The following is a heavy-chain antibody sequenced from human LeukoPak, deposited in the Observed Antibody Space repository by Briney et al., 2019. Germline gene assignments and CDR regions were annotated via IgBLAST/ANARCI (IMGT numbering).Heavy chain of an antibody. V-gene: IGHV4-39*02. D-gene: IGHD5-12*01. CDR1: GGSISSSSYY. CDR3: AREYSGYDFKVGYYYYMDV. CDR2: IYYSGST. J-gene: IGHJ6*03. Sequence: SETLSLTCTVSGGSISSSSYYWGWIRQPPGRGLEWIGSIYYSGSTYYNPSLKSRVTISVDTSKNQFSLKLSSVTAADTAVYYCAREYSGYDFKVGYYYYMDVWGKGTTVTVSS.